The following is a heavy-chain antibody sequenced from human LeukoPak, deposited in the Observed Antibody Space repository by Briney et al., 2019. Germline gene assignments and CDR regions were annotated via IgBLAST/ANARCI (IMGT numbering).Heavy chain of an antibody. CDR1: GYSISSGYY. D-gene: IGHD3-22*01. V-gene: IGHV4-38-2*02. Sequence: PSETLSLTCTVSGYSISSGYYWGWIRQPPGKGLEWIGSIYHGGSTYYNPSLKSRVTISVDTSKNQFSLKLSSVTAADTAVYYCVSRDHYYDTQRGSDAFEIWGQGTMVTVSS. CDR3: VSRDHYYDTQRGSDAFEI. CDR2: IYHGGST. J-gene: IGHJ3*02.